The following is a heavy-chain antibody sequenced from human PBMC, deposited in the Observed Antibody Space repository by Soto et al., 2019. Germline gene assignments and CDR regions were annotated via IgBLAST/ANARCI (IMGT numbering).Heavy chain of an antibody. V-gene: IGHV4-34*01. CDR2: INHSGST. Sequence: ETLSLSCSVYGASFSGHYWSWIRQPPGKGLEWIGEINHSGSTNYNPSLKSRVTISLDTSKNQFSLKLTSVIAADMAVYYCARGFALTAGVDRGAPEKYYLDSWGRGTLVTVSS. CDR1: GASFSGHY. CDR3: ARGFALTAGVDRGAPEKYYLDS. D-gene: IGHD6-13*01. J-gene: IGHJ4*02.